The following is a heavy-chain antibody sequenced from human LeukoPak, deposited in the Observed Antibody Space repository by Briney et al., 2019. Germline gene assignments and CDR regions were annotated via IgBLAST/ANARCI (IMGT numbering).Heavy chain of an antibody. J-gene: IGHJ3*02. CDR3: ARDLGDYGDAGGAFDI. Sequence: ASVKVSCKASGYTFTTYGISWVRQAPGQGLEWMGWISAYSGNTNYAQKLQGRVTMTTDTSTSTAYMELRSLTSDDTAVYYCARDLGDYGDAGGAFDIWGQGTMVTVSS. V-gene: IGHV1-18*01. D-gene: IGHD4-17*01. CDR1: GYTFTTYG. CDR2: ISAYSGNT.